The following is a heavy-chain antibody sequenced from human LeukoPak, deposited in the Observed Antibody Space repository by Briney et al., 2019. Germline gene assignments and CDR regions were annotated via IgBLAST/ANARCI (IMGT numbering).Heavy chain of an antibody. V-gene: IGHV3-30*03. J-gene: IGHJ4*02. CDR2: ISYEGSNQ. CDR3: ARGAYGDYVRGLDY. D-gene: IGHD4-17*01. Sequence: GGSLRLSCSASGFTFSGYAMHWVRQAPGKGLKWVAFISYEGSNQLYEDSVKGRFTISRDYSKNTVFLQMNSLRAEDTAIYYCARGAYGDYVRGLDYWGQGTLVTVSS. CDR1: GFTFSGYA.